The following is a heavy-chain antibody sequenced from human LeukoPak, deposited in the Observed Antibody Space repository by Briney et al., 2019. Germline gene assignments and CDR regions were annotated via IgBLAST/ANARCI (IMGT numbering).Heavy chain of an antibody. J-gene: IGHJ5*02. D-gene: IGHD3-3*01. CDR3: ARTYYDFWSGPNWFDP. CDR1: GGSISSYY. Sequence: PSETLSLTCTVSGGSISSYYWSWIRQPPGKGLEWIGYIYYSGSTNYKPSLKSRVTISVDTSKNQFSLKLSSVTAADTAVYYCARTYYDFWSGPNWFDPWGQGTLVTVSS. CDR2: IYYSGST. V-gene: IGHV4-59*01.